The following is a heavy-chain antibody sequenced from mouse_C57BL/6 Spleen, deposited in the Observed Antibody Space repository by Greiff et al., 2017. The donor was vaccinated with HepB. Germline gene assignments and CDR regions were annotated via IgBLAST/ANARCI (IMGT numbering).Heavy chain of an antibody. D-gene: IGHD1-1*01. V-gene: IGHV5-16*01. CDR3: AREDYGSPYYAMDY. Sequence: EVQRVESEGGLVQPGSSMKLSCTASGFTFSDYYMAWVRQVPEKGLEWVANINYDGSSTYYLDSLKSRFIISRDNAKNILYLQMSSLKSEDTATYYCAREDYGSPYYAMDYWGQGTSVTVSS. CDR2: INYDGSST. J-gene: IGHJ4*01. CDR1: GFTFSDYY.